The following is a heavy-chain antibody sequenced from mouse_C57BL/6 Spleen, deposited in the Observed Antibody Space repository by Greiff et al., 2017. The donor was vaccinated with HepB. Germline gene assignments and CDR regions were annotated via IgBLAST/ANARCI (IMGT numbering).Heavy chain of an antibody. CDR1: GYTFTSYW. CDR3: LTGSGYFDY. J-gene: IGHJ2*01. Sequence: VQLQQSGAELVRPGTSVKLSCKASGYTFTSYWMHWVKQRPGQGLEWIGVIDPSDSYTNYNQKFKGKATLTVDTSSSTAYMQLSSLTSEDSAVYYCLTGSGYFDYWGQGTTLTVSS. D-gene: IGHD4-1*01. V-gene: IGHV1-59*01. CDR2: IDPSDSYT.